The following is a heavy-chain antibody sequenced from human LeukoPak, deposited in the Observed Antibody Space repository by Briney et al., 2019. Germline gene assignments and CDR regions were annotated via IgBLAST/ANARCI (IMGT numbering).Heavy chain of an antibody. Sequence: SETLSLTCTVSGGSISSYYWSWIRQPPGKGLEWIGYIYYSGSTNYNPSLKSRVTTSVDTSKNQFSLKLSSVTAADTAVYYCARLNYDFWSGYYTGGLGKYYFDYWGQGTLSPSPQ. CDR2: IYYSGST. CDR3: ARLNYDFWSGYYTGGLGKYYFDY. V-gene: IGHV4-59*08. CDR1: GGSISSYY. J-gene: IGHJ4*02. D-gene: IGHD3-3*01.